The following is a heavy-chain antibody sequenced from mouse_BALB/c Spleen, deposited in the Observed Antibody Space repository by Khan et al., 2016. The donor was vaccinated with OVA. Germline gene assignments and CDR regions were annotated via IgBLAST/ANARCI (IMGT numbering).Heavy chain of an antibody. CDR2: IYPGDGDT. CDR1: GYAFSKYC. V-gene: IGHV1-80*01. CDR3: ARSGDGYFAF. Sequence: QVQLQQSGAELVRPGSSVKFSCKASGYAFSKYCMYWVKQRPGQGLEWIGEIYPGDGDTSFNENFRGKATLTADKSSSTAYMQLSSLTSEDSAVXDWARSGDGYFAFWGAGTLVTVSA. D-gene: IGHD1-1*02. J-gene: IGHJ3*01.